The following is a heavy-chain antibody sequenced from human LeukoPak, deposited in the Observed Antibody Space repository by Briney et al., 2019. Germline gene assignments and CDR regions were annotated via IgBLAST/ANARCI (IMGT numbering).Heavy chain of an antibody. Sequence: GGSLRLSCAASGFTFSSYGMHWLRQAPGKGLEWVAVISYDGSNKYYADSVKGRFTISRDNSKNTLYLQMNSLRAEDTAVYYCAKKSGYDILTGQEPDYWVQGTLATVSS. CDR2: ISYDGSNK. D-gene: IGHD3-9*01. V-gene: IGHV3-30*18. CDR3: AKKSGYDILTGQEPDY. J-gene: IGHJ4*02. CDR1: GFTFSSYG.